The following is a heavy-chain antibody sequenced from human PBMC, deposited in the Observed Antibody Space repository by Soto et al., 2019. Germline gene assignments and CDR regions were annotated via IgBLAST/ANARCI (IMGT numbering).Heavy chain of an antibody. Sequence: QVQVKQSGAEVRKPGASVKLSCKASGHTFTTFLLHWVRQAPGQGLQWMGVINPRSGGTSYAQKFQGRVTMTSDTSTETVYMELSSLRSEDTAVYYCASLVPAAASLWGQGALVTVSS. V-gene: IGHV1-46*01. D-gene: IGHD2-2*01. J-gene: IGHJ4*02. CDR3: ASLVPAAASL. CDR1: GHTFTTFL. CDR2: INPRSGGT.